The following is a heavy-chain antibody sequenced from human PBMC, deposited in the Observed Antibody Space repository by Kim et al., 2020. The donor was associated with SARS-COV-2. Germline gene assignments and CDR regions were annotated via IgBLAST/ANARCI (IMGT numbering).Heavy chain of an antibody. CDR2: IYYSGST. CDR3: ARAGPQGWHWYFDL. D-gene: IGHD6-19*01. Sequence: GGSISSYYWSWTRQPPGKGLEWIGYIYYSGSTNYTPSLKSRVTISVDTSKNQFSLKLSSVTAADTAVYYCARAGPQGWHWYFDLWGRGTLAT. CDR1: GGSISSYY. J-gene: IGHJ2*01. V-gene: IGHV4-59*01.